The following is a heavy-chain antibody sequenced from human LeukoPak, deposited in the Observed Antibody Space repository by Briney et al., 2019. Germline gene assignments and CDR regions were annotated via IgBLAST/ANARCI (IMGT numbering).Heavy chain of an antibody. CDR2: IYYSGST. CDR1: GGSISSYY. D-gene: IGHD2-2*01. V-gene: IGHV4-59*08. CDR3: ARVIGYCSSTSCFGYFDY. J-gene: IGHJ4*02. Sequence: SETLSLTCTVSGGSISSYYWSWIRQPPGKGLEWVGCIYYSGSTNYNPSLKSRVTTSVDTSKNQLSLKLSSVTAADTAVYYCARVIGYCSSTSCFGYFDYWGQGTLVTVSS.